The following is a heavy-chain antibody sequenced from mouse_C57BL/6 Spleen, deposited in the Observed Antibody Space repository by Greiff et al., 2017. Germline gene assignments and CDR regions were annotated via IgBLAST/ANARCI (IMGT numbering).Heavy chain of an antibody. Sequence: QVQLQQPGAELVKPGASVKLCSKASGYTFTSYWMHWVKQSPGRGLEWIGRIDPNSGDTKNNEKCKSKATMTVDKPSSTAYMPLSSLTSEDSAVYYCATAYYSDYWYFDGWGTGTTVTVSS. CDR2: IDPNSGDT. CDR1: GYTFTSYW. D-gene: IGHD2-12*01. V-gene: IGHV1-62-3*01. CDR3: ATAYYSDYWYFDG. J-gene: IGHJ1*02.